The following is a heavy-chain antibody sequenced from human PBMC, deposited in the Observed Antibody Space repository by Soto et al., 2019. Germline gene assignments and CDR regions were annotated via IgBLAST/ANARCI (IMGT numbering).Heavy chain of an antibody. Sequence: QVPLVQSGAEVKKPGSSVTVSCKASGGTFSSYAIHWVRQAPGQGLEWMGGIIPMYGPAKYAQRFQGRVTITADESTTTVYMELTSLTSRDTAVYYCARVTSMVRGVIDNWFDPWGHGTLVTVSS. CDR3: ARVTSMVRGVIDNWFDP. CDR2: IIPMYGPA. D-gene: IGHD3-10*01. CDR1: GGTFSSYA. J-gene: IGHJ5*02. V-gene: IGHV1-69*01.